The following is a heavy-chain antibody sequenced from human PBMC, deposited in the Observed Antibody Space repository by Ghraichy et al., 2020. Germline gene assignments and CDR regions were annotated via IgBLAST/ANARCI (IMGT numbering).Heavy chain of an antibody. CDR1: GFTFSTSW. Sequence: GESLNISCVGSGFTFSTSWMNWVRQAPGKGLEWVANIKQGGSEIYYVDSVKGRFTISRDDAKNSLYLQMNSLRAEDTAVYYCAEGRGIYWGQGTLVAVSS. CDR2: IKQGGSEI. V-gene: IGHV3-7*03. D-gene: IGHD3-10*01. CDR3: AEGRGIY. J-gene: IGHJ4*02.